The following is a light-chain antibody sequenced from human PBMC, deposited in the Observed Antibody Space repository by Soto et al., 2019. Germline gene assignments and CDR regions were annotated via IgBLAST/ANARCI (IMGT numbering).Light chain of an antibody. J-gene: IGKJ1*01. CDR3: QHYNSYSEA. Sequence: DLLLNQSPDSLAVSMGERATINCKSSQIVLYSSNNKNYLAWYQQKPGKAPKLLIYKASTLKSGVPSRFSGSGSGTEFTLTISSLQPDDFATYYCQHYNSYSEAFGQGTKVAI. V-gene: IGKV4-1*01. CDR1: QIVLYSSNNKNY. CDR2: KAS.